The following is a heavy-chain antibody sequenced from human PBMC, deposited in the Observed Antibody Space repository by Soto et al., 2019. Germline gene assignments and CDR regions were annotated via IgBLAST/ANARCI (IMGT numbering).Heavy chain of an antibody. J-gene: IGHJ5*02. D-gene: IGHD2-2*02. V-gene: IGHV4-30-4*01. CDR1: GGSISSDDYY. CDR3: ARQVPAAIRLGWFDP. Sequence: TLSLTCTVSGGSISSDDYYWSWIRQAPGRGLEWIGYIHSSGSIYYNPSLKSRATMSIDTAGNQFSLKVSSVTVADTAVYYCARQVPAAIRLGWFDPWGQGTLVTVSS. CDR2: IHSSGSI.